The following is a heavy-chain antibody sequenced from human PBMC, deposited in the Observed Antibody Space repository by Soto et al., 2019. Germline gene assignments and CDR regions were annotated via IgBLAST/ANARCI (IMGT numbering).Heavy chain of an antibody. V-gene: IGHV3-74*01. Sequence: VQLVESGGGLVQPGGSLRLSFAVSGFTFISFWMNWVRQAPGEGLVWVSRIITDGISTSYADSVRGRFTISRDNAKNTLYLQMNSLRVEDTAMYYCAKRGVDTFGLSYWGQGTLVTFSS. CDR1: GFTFISFW. CDR3: AKRGVDTFGLSY. J-gene: IGHJ4*02. CDR2: IITDGIST. D-gene: IGHD3-10*01.